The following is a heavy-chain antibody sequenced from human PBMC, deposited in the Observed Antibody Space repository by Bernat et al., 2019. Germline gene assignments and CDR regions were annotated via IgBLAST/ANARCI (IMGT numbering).Heavy chain of an antibody. CDR2: INAGNGNT. D-gene: IGHD2-15*01. Sequence: QVQLVQSGAEVKKPGASVKVSCKASGYTFTSYAMHWVRQAPGQRLEWMGWINAGNGNTKYSQKFQGRVPITKETSASTAYMWLSNLISEDTAMYYCAGGGYCSGGSCHGSEYFQHWGRGTLVTVSS. V-gene: IGHV1-3*01. CDR3: AGGGYCSGGSCHGSEYFQH. CDR1: GYTFTSYA. J-gene: IGHJ1*01.